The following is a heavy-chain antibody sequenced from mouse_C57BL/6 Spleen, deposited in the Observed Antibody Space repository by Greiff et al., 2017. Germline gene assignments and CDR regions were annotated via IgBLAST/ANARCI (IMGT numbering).Heavy chain of an antibody. Sequence: EVQLQQSGAELVRPGASVKLSCTASGFNIKDDYMHWVKQRPEQGLEWIGWIDPENGDTEYASKFQGKATITADTSSNTAYLQLSSLTSEDTAVYYCTPYYGSSVAYWGQGTLVTVSA. CDR3: TPYYGSSVAY. J-gene: IGHJ3*01. CDR2: IDPENGDT. D-gene: IGHD1-1*01. V-gene: IGHV14-4*01. CDR1: GFNIKDDY.